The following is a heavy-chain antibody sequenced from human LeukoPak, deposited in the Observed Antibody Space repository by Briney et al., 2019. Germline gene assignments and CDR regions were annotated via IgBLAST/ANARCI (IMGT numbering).Heavy chain of an antibody. J-gene: IGHJ4*02. CDR1: GFTFSYYN. D-gene: IGHD3-16*01. Sequence: GGSPTLSCAASGFTFSYYNMNWVRQAPGKGLEWISYISSSSSIIYYADSVKGRFTISRDNAKNSLYLQMNSLRAEDTAVYYCARDWAGGLFDYWGQGTLVTVSS. CDR3: ARDWAGGLFDY. CDR2: ISSSSSII. V-gene: IGHV3-48*01.